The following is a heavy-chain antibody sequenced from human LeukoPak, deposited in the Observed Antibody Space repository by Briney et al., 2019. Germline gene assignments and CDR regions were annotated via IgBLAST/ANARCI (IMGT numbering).Heavy chain of an antibody. J-gene: IGHJ4*02. Sequence: GWSLRLSCAASGFTFSSYAMSWVRQAPGKGLEWVSAISGSGGSTYYADSVKGRFTISRNNSKNTLYLQMNSLRAEDTAVYYCAKPPVAVAGQDPDYWGQGTLVTVSS. D-gene: IGHD6-19*01. V-gene: IGHV3-23*01. CDR2: ISGSGGST. CDR3: AKPPVAVAGQDPDY. CDR1: GFTFSSYA.